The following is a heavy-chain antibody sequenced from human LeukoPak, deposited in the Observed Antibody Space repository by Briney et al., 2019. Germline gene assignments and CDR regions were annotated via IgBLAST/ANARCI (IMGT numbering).Heavy chain of an antibody. V-gene: IGHV3-23*01. CDR1: GFTFSSYA. J-gene: IGHJ4*02. Sequence: GGSLRLSCAASGFTFSSYAMSWVRQAPGKGLEWVSAISGSGGSTYYADSVKGRFTISRDNSKNTLYLQMNSLRAEDTAVYYCARDLGYCSGGSCYSRDYFDYWGQGTLVTVSS. CDR3: ARDLGYCSGGSCYSRDYFDY. CDR2: ISGSGGST. D-gene: IGHD2-15*01.